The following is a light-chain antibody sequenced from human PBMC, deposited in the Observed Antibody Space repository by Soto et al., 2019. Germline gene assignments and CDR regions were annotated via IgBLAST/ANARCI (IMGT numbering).Light chain of an antibody. CDR2: KAS. J-gene: IGKJ1*01. CDR1: QSIDDW. V-gene: IGKV1-5*03. Sequence: DVQMTQSPSTLSASVGDRVTITCRASQSIDDWLAWYQQKPGKAPKLLIYKASSLETGVPSRFSGSGSGTEFTLTISGLQPDDFATFYCQHYNSYSLTRTFGQGTKVEIK. CDR3: QHYNSYSLTRT.